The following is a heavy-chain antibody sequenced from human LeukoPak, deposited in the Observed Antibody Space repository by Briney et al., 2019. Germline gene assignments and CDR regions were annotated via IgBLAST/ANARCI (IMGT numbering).Heavy chain of an antibody. J-gene: IGHJ6*02. V-gene: IGHV3-21*01. CDR2: ISSSSSYI. CDR3: ARDPGSSYYGMDV. Sequence: PGGSLRLSCAASGFTFSSYSMNWVRQAPGKGLEWVSSISSSSSYIYYADSVKGRFTISRDNAKNSLYLQMNSLGAEDTAVYYCARDPGSSYYGMDVWGQGTTVTVSS. D-gene: IGHD2-15*01. CDR1: GFTFSSYS.